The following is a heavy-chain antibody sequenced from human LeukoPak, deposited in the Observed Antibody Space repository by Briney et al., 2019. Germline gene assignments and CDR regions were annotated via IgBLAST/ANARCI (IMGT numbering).Heavy chain of an antibody. V-gene: IGHV3-30*18. J-gene: IGHJ4*02. D-gene: IGHD2-8*02. CDR3: AKARRAYCTGGVCYEYYFDY. Sequence: PGGSLRLSCAASGFTFSSYGMHWVRQAPGKGLEWVAVISYDGSNKYYADSVKGRFTISRDNSKNTLYLQMDSLRAEDTAVYYCAKARRAYCTGGVCYEYYFDYWGQGTLVTVSS. CDR1: GFTFSSYG. CDR2: ISYDGSNK.